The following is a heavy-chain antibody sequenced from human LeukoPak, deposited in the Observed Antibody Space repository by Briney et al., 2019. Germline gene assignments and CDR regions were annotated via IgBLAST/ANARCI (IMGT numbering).Heavy chain of an antibody. D-gene: IGHD3-10*01. CDR1: GGSISSGSYY. Sequence: SQTLSLTCTVSGGSISSGSYYWSWIRQPAGKGLEWIGRIYTSGSTNYNPSLKSRVTISVDTSKNQFSLKLSSVTAADTAVYYCARAVRFGELYWGQGTLVTVSS. CDR2: IYTSGST. V-gene: IGHV4-61*02. J-gene: IGHJ4*02. CDR3: ARAVRFGELY.